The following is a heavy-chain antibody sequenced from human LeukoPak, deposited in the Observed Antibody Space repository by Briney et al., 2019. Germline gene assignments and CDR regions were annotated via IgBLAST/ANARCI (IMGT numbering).Heavy chain of an antibody. CDR1: GGSISSYY. D-gene: IGHD3-10*01. J-gene: IGHJ4*02. CDR2: ICTSGST. Sequence: PSETLSLTCTVSGGSISSYYWSWIRQPAGKGLEWIGRICTSGSTNYNPSLKSRVTMSVDTSKNQFSLKLSSVTAADTAVYYCASSTMVRGVIIGSFDYWGQGTLVTVSS. V-gene: IGHV4-4*07. CDR3: ASSTMVRGVIIGSFDY.